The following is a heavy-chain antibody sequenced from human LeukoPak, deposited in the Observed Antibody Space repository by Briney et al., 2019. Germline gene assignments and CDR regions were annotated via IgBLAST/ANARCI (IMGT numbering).Heavy chain of an antibody. Sequence: GGSLRLSCAASGFTFSSYGMHWVRQAPGKGLEWVAVISYDGSNKYYADSVKGRFTISRDNSKNTLYLQMNSLRAEDTAVYYCAKDLDYWGQGTLVTVCS. J-gene: IGHJ4*02. CDR2: ISYDGSNK. V-gene: IGHV3-30*18. CDR1: GFTFSSYG. CDR3: AKDLDY.